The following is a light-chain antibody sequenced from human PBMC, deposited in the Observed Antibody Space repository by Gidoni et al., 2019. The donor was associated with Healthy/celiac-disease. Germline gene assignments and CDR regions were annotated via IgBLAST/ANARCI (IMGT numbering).Light chain of an antibody. CDR3: QQSYSTLFT. V-gene: IGKV1-39*01. Sequence: DSQMTQSPSSLSASVGDRVTITCRASQSISSYLNWYQQKPGKAPKLLIYAASSLQSGVPSRFSGSGAGTYFTLTISSLQPEDFATYYWQQSYSTLFTFGPGTKVDIK. CDR1: QSISSY. J-gene: IGKJ3*01. CDR2: AAS.